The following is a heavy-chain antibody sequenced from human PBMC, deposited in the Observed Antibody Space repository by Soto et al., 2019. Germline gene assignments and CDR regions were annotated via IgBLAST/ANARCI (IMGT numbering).Heavy chain of an antibody. CDR2: IWYDGSNK. D-gene: IGHD5-12*01. CDR3: AREPNPYSGYQPNSLDF. J-gene: IGHJ4*01. Sequence: QVQLVESGGGVVQPGRSLRLSCAASGFTFSSYGMHWVRQAPGKGLEWVAVIWYDGSNKYYAGSVKGRFTISGDNSKNTLYLQIDGLRAEDTAVYYCAREPNPYSGYQPNSLDFLSHGTLVTVSS. CDR1: GFTFSSYG. V-gene: IGHV3-33*01.